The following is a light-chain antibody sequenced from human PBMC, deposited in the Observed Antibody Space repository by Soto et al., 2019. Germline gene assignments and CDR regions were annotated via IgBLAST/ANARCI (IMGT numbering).Light chain of an antibody. V-gene: IGLV2-23*02. CDR2: EVN. CDR1: ISDVGSHNL. Sequence: QFVLTQPASVSGSPGQSITISCTGTISDVGSHNLVSWYQQHPDKAPKLIIYEVNERPSGVSSRFSGSKSGNTASLTVSGLQPDDEADYHCCSFAGSNPFPYVFGTGTKVTVL. J-gene: IGLJ1*01. CDR3: CSFAGSNPFPYV.